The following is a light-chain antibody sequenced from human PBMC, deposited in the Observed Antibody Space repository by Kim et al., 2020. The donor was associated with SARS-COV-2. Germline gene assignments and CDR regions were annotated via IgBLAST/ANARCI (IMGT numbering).Light chain of an antibody. J-gene: IGLJ2*01. V-gene: IGLV3-9*01. CDR2: RDD. Sequence: SYELTQPLSVSVALGQTARISCGGNNIGTYNVHWYQQKPGQAPVLVIFRDDTRPPGIAERFSGSNSGNTATLTISRAQAGDEADYYCQVRDRNTVVFGGGTQLTVL. CDR3: QVRDRNTVV. CDR1: NIGTYN.